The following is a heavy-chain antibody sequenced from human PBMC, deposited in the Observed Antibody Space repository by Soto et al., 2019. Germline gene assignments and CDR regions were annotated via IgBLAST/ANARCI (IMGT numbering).Heavy chain of an antibody. Sequence: SETLSLTCTVSGGSISSSSYYWGWIRQPPGKGLEWIGSIYYSGSTYYNPSLKSRVTISVDTSKNQFSLKLSSVTAADTAVYYCARERIPDWFDPWGQGTLVTVSS. CDR2: IYYSGST. V-gene: IGHV4-39*02. CDR1: GGSISSSSYY. D-gene: IGHD2-2*01. CDR3: ARERIPDWFDP. J-gene: IGHJ5*02.